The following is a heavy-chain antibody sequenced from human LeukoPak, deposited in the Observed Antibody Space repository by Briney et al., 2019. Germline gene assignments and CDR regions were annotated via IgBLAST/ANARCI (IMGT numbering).Heavy chain of an antibody. D-gene: IGHD6-6*01. Sequence: PSETLSLTCTVSGGSISSYYWSWIRQPAGKGLEWIGRIYTSGSTNYNPSLKSRVSISVDTSKNQFSLKLSSVTAADTAVYYCARGFRIGQLVHWYFDLWGRGTLVPVSS. CDR1: GGSISSYY. CDR2: IYTSGST. V-gene: IGHV4-4*07. J-gene: IGHJ2*01. CDR3: ARGFRIGQLVHWYFDL.